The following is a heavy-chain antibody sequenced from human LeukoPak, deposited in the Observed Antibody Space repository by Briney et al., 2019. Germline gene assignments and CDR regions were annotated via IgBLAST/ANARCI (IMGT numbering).Heavy chain of an antibody. CDR1: GFIFSDYY. J-gene: IGHJ4*02. CDR2: ISARGDVI. CDR3: VRSTFWFDY. Sequence: GGSLRLSCASSGFIFSDYYMSWIRQVPGKGLEWIAYISARGDVIYSVDSVKGRFTISRDNAKSLLYLQMNSLRAEDTAMYYCVRSTFWFDYWGQGTLVTVSS. D-gene: IGHD3-3*01. V-gene: IGHV3-11*04.